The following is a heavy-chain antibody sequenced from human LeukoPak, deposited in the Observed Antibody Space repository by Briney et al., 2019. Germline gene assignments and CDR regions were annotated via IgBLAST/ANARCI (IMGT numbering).Heavy chain of an antibody. CDR2: INPSGGST. V-gene: IGHV1-46*01. CDR3: ARDMSSLVYYFDY. D-gene: IGHD1-14*01. CDR1: GYTFTTYY. J-gene: IGHJ4*02. Sequence: ASVKVSCKASGYTFTTYYMHWVRQAPGQGLEWMGIINPSGGSTSYAQKFQGRVTMTRDMSTSTVYVELSSLRSEDTAVYYCARDMSSLVYYFDYWGQGTLVIVSS.